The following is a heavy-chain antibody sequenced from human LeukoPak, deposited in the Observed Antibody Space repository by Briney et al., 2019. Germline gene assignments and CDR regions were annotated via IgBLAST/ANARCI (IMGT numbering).Heavy chain of an antibody. V-gene: IGHV1-69*01. CDR3: AREARPAKQNKYFQH. J-gene: IGHJ1*01. CDR1: GGTFSSYA. CDR2: IIPIFGTA. Sequence: ASVQFSCKASGGTFSSYAISWVRQAPGQGLEWMGGIIPIFGTANYAQKFQGRVTITADESTSTAYMELSSLRSEDTAVYYCAREARPAKQNKYFQHWGQGTLVTVSS. D-gene: IGHD1-26*01.